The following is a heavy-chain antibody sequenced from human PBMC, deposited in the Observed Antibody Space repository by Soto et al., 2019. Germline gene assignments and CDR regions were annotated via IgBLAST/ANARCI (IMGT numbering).Heavy chain of an antibody. CDR1: GGTFSSYA. Sequence: QVHLVQSGAEVKKPGSSVKVSCKASGGTFSSYAISWVRQAPGQGLEWTGGIIPIFGTANYAQHFQGRVTITADESTSTAWMELSSLSSKYTAVYYLARSAAAVKAYDYYGMDVCGRGYTFTVSS. J-gene: IGHJ6*01. CDR2: IIPIFGTA. CDR3: ARSAAAVKAYDYYGMDV. D-gene: IGHD2-15*01. V-gene: IGHV1-69*19.